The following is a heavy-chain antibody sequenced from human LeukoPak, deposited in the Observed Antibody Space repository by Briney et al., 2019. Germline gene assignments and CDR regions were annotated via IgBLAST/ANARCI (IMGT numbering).Heavy chain of an antibody. CDR1: GFTFSSYS. V-gene: IGHV3-48*04. CDR3: ARDGSRSSSPDYGMDV. CDR2: ISSSSSTI. D-gene: IGHD6-13*01. Sequence: SGGSLRLSCAASGFTFSSYSMNWVRQAPGKGLEWVSYISSSSSTIYYADSVKGRFTISRDNAKNSLYLQMNSLRAEDTAVYYCARDGSRSSSPDYGMDVWGQGTTVTVSS. J-gene: IGHJ6*02.